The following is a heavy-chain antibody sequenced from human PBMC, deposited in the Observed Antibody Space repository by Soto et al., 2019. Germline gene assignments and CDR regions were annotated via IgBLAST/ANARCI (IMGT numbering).Heavy chain of an antibody. Sequence: ASVKVSCKASGYTFTSYGIHWVRQAPGQRLEWMGWINAANGDTKYSPKFQGRVTITRDTSASKAYMELSSLRSEDTAVYYCTRVLAAAGYYYYYYGMDVWGQGTTVTVSS. J-gene: IGHJ6*02. CDR3: TRVLAAAGYYYYYYGMDV. CDR1: GYTFTSYG. D-gene: IGHD6-13*01. CDR2: INAANGDT. V-gene: IGHV1-3*01.